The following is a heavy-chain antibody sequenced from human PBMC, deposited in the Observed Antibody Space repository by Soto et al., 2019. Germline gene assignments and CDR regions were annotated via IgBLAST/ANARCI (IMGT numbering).Heavy chain of an antibody. D-gene: IGHD3-22*01. Sequence: GSLRLSCAASGFTFSSYGMHWVRQAPGKGLEWVAVISYDGSNKYYADSVKGRFTISRDNSKNTLYLQMNSLRAEDTAVYYCAKELYGTRQPKSIYYYDSSGYWDNYYGMDVWGQGTTVTVSS. CDR2: ISYDGSNK. CDR3: AKELYGTRQPKSIYYYDSSGYWDNYYGMDV. V-gene: IGHV3-30*18. J-gene: IGHJ6*02. CDR1: GFTFSSYG.